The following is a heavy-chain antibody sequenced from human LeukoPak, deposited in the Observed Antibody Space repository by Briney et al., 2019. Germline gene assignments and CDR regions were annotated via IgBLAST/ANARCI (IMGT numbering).Heavy chain of an antibody. CDR3: ARSVPYYYGSSGYSSHYYMDV. D-gene: IGHD3-22*01. V-gene: IGHV4-39*07. J-gene: IGHJ6*03. CDR2: IYYSGST. Sequence: PSETLSLTCTVSGGSISSSSYYWGWIRQPPGKGLEWIGSIYYSGSTYYNPSLKSRVTISVDTSKNQFSLKLSSVTAADTAVYYCARSVPYYYGSSGYSSHYYMDVWGKGTTVTVSS. CDR1: GGSISSSSYY.